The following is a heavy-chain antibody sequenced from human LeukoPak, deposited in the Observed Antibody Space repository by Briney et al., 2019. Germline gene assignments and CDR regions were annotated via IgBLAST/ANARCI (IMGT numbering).Heavy chain of an antibody. CDR3: ARAAYSSGPDY. J-gene: IGHJ4*02. D-gene: IGHD6-25*01. V-gene: IGHV3-48*02. CDR1: GFTFSRYS. Sequence: GGSLRLSCAASGFTFSRYSMNWVRQAPGKGLEWVSYLGPSSNAIHYADSVKGRFTISRDNAKNSLYLLMNSLRDEDTAVYYCARAAYSSGPDYWGQGTLVTVSS. CDR2: LGPSSNAI.